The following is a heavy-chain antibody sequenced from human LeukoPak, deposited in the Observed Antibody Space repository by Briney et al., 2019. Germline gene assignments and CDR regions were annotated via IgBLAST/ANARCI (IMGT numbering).Heavy chain of an antibody. D-gene: IGHD6-13*01. J-gene: IGHJ6*03. CDR1: GFTFSSYG. CDR2: ISGSGGFT. CDR3: ARDPGIAAAGTTKPYYMDV. Sequence: GGTLRLSCAASGFTFSSYGMSWVRQAPGKGLEWVSGISGSGGFTYYADSVKGRFTISRDNAKNSLYLQMNSLRAEDTAVYYCARDPGIAAAGTTKPYYMDVWGKGTTVTVSS. V-gene: IGHV3-21*01.